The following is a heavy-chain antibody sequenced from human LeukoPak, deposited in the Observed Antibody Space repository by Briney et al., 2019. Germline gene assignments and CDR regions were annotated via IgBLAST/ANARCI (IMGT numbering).Heavy chain of an antibody. Sequence: ASVKVSCKASGYTFTDYYMQWVRQAPGQGLEWMGWINPNSGGTNYAQKFLGRVTMTRDTSISTAYMELSRLRSDDTAVYYCTRDPSNSSGWYIYFDYWGQGALVTVSS. D-gene: IGHD6-19*01. J-gene: IGHJ4*02. V-gene: IGHV1-2*02. CDR2: INPNSGGT. CDR1: GYTFTDYY. CDR3: TRDPSNSSGWYIYFDY.